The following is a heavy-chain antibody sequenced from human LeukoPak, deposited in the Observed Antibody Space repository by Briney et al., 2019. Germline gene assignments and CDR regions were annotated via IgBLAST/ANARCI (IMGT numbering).Heavy chain of an antibody. V-gene: IGHV4-4*07. CDR2: LSTSGST. CDR3: ARGYNYAFDY. CDR1: GGSISSYY. D-gene: IGHD1-20*01. J-gene: IGHJ4*02. Sequence: SETLSLTCTVSGGSISSYYWSWIRQPPGKGLEWIGRLSTSGSTNFNSSLKSRVTMSVDTSKNHFSLKLSSVTAADTAMYYCARGYNYAFDYWGQGILVTVSS.